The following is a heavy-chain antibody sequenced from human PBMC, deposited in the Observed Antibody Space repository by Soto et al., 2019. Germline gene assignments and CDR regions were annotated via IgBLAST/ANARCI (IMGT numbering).Heavy chain of an antibody. Sequence: ASVKVSCKASGYTFTSYGIIWVRQAPGQGLEWMGWISAYNGNTNYAQKLQGRVTMTTDTSTSTAYMELRSLRSDDSAVYYCARDTSVATPFFDLWGEGTLVTVSS. D-gene: IGHD3-16*01. CDR1: GYTFTSYG. CDR2: ISAYNGNT. CDR3: ARDTSVATPFFDL. J-gene: IGHJ4*02. V-gene: IGHV1-18*01.